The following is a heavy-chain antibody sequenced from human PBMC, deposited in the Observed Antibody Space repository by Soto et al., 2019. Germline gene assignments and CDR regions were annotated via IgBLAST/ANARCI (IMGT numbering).Heavy chain of an antibody. V-gene: IGHV4-39*01. D-gene: IGHD1-26*01. CDR3: ARHGITGSYYDAFDI. Sequence: SDALSLTYSASGGLVSNSSCHWGWKRQPPGNGLEWIASIKYSGTTFYNPSLKSRVTLSVDTSKNQFALKLSSVTAAETAVYYCARHGITGSYYDAFDIWGQGTMVT. J-gene: IGHJ3*02. CDR1: GGLVSNSSCH. CDR2: IKYSGTT.